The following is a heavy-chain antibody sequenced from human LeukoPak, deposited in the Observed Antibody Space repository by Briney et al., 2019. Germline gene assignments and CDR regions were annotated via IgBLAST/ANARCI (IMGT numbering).Heavy chain of an antibody. Sequence: GGSLRLSCAASGFTFSNAWMSWVRQAPGKGLEWVGRIKSKTDGGTTDYAAPVKGRFTISRDDSKNTLYLQMNSLRAEDTAVYYCAKGTVTTGLRFDPWGQGTLVTVSS. CDR3: AKGTVTTGLRFDP. CDR2: IKSKTDGGTT. V-gene: IGHV3-15*01. D-gene: IGHD4-17*01. CDR1: GFTFSNAW. J-gene: IGHJ5*02.